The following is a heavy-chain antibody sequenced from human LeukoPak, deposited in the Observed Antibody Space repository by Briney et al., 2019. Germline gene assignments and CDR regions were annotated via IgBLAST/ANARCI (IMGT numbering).Heavy chain of an antibody. D-gene: IGHD6-19*01. CDR2: NDRDDDN. CDR3: ARGSGWRVDL. V-gene: IGHV2-70*04. Sequence: SGPALVKPTHTLTLTCTFSGFSLSTSGIRVSWIRQPRGKALEWLARNDRDDDNFYSTYLQTRLTISKDTSKNRVVLTMTNMDAVHKAKYYCARGSGWRVDLWGQGTMVTVSS. J-gene: IGHJ3*01. CDR1: GFSLSTSGIR.